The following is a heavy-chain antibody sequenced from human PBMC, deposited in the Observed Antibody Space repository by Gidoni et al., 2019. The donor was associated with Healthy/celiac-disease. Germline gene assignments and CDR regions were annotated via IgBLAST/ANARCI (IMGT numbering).Heavy chain of an antibody. CDR2: ISSSSSYI. J-gene: IGHJ4*02. V-gene: IGHV3-21*01. D-gene: IGHD3-10*01. Sequence: EVQLVESGGGLVQPGGSLRLSCAASGFTFRSYSMNWVRQAPGKGLEWVSSISSSSSYIYYADSVKGRFTISRDNAKNSLYLQMNSLRAEDTAVYYCTRAPPDGSGTFLDYWGQGTLVTVSS. CDR1: GFTFRSYS. CDR3: TRAPPDGSGTFLDY.